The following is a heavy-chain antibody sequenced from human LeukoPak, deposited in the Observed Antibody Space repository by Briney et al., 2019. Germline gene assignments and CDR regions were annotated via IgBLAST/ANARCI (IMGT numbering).Heavy chain of an antibody. CDR2: ITSSGSDK. CDR3: GGDDCSGRSVYAVK. J-gene: IGHJ4*02. V-gene: IGHV3-21*01. CDR1: GFTFTSYS. Sequence: GGSLRLSCAASGFTFTSYSINWVRQAPGKGLEWVSAITSSGSDKYYADSLKGRFTISRDNAKNTLYLQMNSLRAEDTAFYYCGGDDCSGRSVYAVKGGQGTRVTVSS. D-gene: IGHD2-15*01.